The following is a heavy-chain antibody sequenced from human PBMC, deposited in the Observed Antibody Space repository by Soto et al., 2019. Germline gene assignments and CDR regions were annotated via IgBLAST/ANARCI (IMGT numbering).Heavy chain of an antibody. J-gene: IGHJ6*02. D-gene: IGHD6-19*01. Sequence: ASVKVSCKASGYTFTSYGISWVRQAPGQGLEWMGWISAYNGNTNYAQKLQGRVTMTTDTSTSTAYMELRSLRSDDTAVYYCARDKPVAGRDYYYGMDVWGQGTTVTVSS. V-gene: IGHV1-18*01. CDR3: ARDKPVAGRDYYYGMDV. CDR1: GYTFTSYG. CDR2: ISAYNGNT.